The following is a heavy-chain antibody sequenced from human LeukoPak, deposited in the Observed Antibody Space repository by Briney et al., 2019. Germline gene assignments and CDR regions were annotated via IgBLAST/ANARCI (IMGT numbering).Heavy chain of an antibody. CDR2: INWSGGST. CDR3: AREHDFWSGYSLDAFDI. D-gene: IGHD3-3*01. Sequence: GGSLRLSCAASGFTFDDYGMSWVRQAPGKGLEWVSGINWSGGSTGYADSVKGRFTISRDNAKNSLYLQMNSLRAEDTALYYCAREHDFWSGYSLDAFDIWGQGTMVTVSS. J-gene: IGHJ3*02. CDR1: GFTFDDYG. V-gene: IGHV3-20*04.